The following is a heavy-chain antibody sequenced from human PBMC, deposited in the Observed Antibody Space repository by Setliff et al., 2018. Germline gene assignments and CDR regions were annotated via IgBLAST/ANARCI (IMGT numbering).Heavy chain of an antibody. Sequence: GESLKISCQGSGYTFTNSWIAWVRQMPGKGLEWMGVIYAGDSDTRYRPSFQGQVTISVDKSISTAYLQWSSLEASDTAMYYCARLTPMADFDYWGQGTLVTVSS. D-gene: IGHD5-18*01. CDR1: GYTFTNSW. CDR3: ARLTPMADFDY. V-gene: IGHV5-51*01. J-gene: IGHJ4*02. CDR2: IYAGDSDT.